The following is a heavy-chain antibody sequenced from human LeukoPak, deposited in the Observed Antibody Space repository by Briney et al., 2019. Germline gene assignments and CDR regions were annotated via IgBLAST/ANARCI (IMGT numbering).Heavy chain of an antibody. CDR2: IRSKAYGGTT. Sequence: GGSLRLSCTASGFTFGDYAMSWVRQAPGKGLEWVGFIRSKAYGGTTEYAASVKGRSTISRDDSKSIAYLQMNSLKTEDTAVYYCTRTISNYGGNSGFDYWGQGTLVTVSS. V-gene: IGHV3-49*04. CDR1: GFTFGDYA. D-gene: IGHD4-23*01. CDR3: TRTISNYGGNSGFDY. J-gene: IGHJ4*02.